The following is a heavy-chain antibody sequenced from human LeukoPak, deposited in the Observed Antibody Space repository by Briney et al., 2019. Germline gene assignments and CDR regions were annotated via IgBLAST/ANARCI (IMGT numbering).Heavy chain of an antibody. CDR3: ARGRIQLSGQDY. CDR2: INHSGST. J-gene: IGHJ4*02. Sequence: KPSETLSLTCTVSGGSISSYYWSWIRQPPGKGLEWIGEINHSGSTNYNPSLKSRVTISVDTSKNQFSLKLSSVTAADTAVYYCARGRIQLSGQDYWGQGTLVTVSS. D-gene: IGHD5-18*01. CDR1: GGSISSYY. V-gene: IGHV4-34*01.